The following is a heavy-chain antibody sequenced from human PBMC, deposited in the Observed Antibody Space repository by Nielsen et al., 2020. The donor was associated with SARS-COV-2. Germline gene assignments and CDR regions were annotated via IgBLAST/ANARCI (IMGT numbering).Heavy chain of an antibody. CDR1: GFTFRSYA. J-gene: IGHJ4*02. Sequence: ESLKISCAASGFTFRSYAMTWVRQAPGKGLEWVANIKQDVSEKYYVDSVKGRFTISRDNAKNSLSLQLNSLRAEDTAVYYCARVGGSGSYALDYWGQGTLVTVSS. CDR3: ARVGGSGSYALDY. V-gene: IGHV3-7*03. D-gene: IGHD3-10*01. CDR2: IKQDVSEK.